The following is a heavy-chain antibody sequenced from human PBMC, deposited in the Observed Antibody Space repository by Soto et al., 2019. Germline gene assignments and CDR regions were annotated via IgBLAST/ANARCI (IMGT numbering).Heavy chain of an antibody. CDR3: ARGIENYYDSSGPVPLWYYYGMDV. Sequence: GASVKVSCKASGYTFTSYAMHWVRQAPGQRLEWMGWINAGNGNTKYSQKFQGRVTITRDTSASTAYMVLSSLRSEDTAVYYCARGIENYYDSSGPVPLWYYYGMDVWGQGTTVTVSS. D-gene: IGHD3-22*01. CDR1: GYTFTSYA. J-gene: IGHJ6*02. CDR2: INAGNGNT. V-gene: IGHV1-3*01.